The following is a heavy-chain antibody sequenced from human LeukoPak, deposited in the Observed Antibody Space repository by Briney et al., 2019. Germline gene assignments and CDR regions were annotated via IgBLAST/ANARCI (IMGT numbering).Heavy chain of an antibody. Sequence: ASVKVSCKASGYTFTCYYMHWVRQAPGQGLEWMGRINPNSGGTNYAQECQGRVTMTRYTSIITAYMERSRLRSDDTAVYYWSRGTLTFGGVISYWGQGTLVTVSS. D-gene: IGHD3-16*02. CDR1: GYTFTCYY. CDR2: INPNSGGT. CDR3: SRGTLTFGGVISY. J-gene: IGHJ4*02. V-gene: IGHV1-2*06.